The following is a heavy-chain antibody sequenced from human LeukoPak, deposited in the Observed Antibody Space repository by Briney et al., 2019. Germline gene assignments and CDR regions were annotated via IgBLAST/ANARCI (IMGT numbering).Heavy chain of an antibody. D-gene: IGHD4-17*01. Sequence: SETLSLTCTVSGGSISSSSYYWGWIRQPPGKGLEWIGGIYYSGSTYYNPSRKSRVTISVDTSKNQFSLKLSSVTAADTAVYYCGRQTTVTTEFDYWGQGTLVTVSS. V-gene: IGHV4-39*01. CDR2: IYYSGST. CDR3: GRQTTVTTEFDY. CDR1: GGSISSSSYY. J-gene: IGHJ4*02.